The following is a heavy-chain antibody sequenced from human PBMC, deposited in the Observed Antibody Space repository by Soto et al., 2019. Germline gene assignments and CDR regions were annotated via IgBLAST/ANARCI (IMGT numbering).Heavy chain of an antibody. V-gene: IGHV3-23*01. J-gene: IGHJ4*02. D-gene: IGHD2-2*02. CDR2: ISGSGGST. CDR3: AKDARYTYGDYADY. CDR1: GFTFSSHA. Sequence: PGGSLRLSCAASGFTFSSHAMRWVRQAPGKGLEWVSAISGSGGSTYYADSVKGRFTISRDNSKNTLYLQMNSLRAEDTAVYYCAKDARYTYGDYADYWGKGTLVTVCS.